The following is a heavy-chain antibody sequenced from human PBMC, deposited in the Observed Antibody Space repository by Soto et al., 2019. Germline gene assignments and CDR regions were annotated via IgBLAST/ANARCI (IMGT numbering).Heavy chain of an antibody. D-gene: IGHD2-15*01. J-gene: IGHJ4*02. CDR3: AKHVCSGAGCHYFDY. V-gene: IGHV3-23*01. CDR1: GFTFSTYA. CDR2: ISGSGGHT. Sequence: EVQLLESGGGLVQPGGSLRLSCAASGFTFSTYAMTWVRQAPGKGLEWVSAISGSGGHTYYADSVKGRFTISRDNSKNKLDLQMNGLRAEDTAVYYCAKHVCSGAGCHYFDYWGQGTLVTVSS.